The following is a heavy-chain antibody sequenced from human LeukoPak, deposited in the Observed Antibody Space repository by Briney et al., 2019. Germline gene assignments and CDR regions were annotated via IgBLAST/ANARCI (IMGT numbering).Heavy chain of an antibody. V-gene: IGHV3-21*01. CDR3: ARAELELASSCY. Sequence: TGGSLRLSCAASGFTFSSYTMNWVRQAPGKGLEWVASISSSSIYIYYADSVKGRFTISRDNAKKSVFLQMNSLRAEDTAVYYCARAELELASSCYWGQGTLVTVSS. CDR1: GFTFSSYT. J-gene: IGHJ4*02. D-gene: IGHD1-7*01. CDR2: ISSSSIYI.